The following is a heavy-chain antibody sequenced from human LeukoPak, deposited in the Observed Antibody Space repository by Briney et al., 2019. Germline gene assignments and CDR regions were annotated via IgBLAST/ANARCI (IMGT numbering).Heavy chain of an antibody. CDR3: ARALDVVVVVAAIAY. Sequence: GGSLRLSCAASGFTFSSYGMHWVRQAPGKGLEWVAVIWYDESNKYYADSVKGRFTISRDNSKNTLYLQMNSLRAEDTAVYYCARALDVVVVVAAIAYWGQGTLVTVSS. CDR1: GFTFSSYG. D-gene: IGHD2-15*01. V-gene: IGHV3-33*01. CDR2: IWYDESNK. J-gene: IGHJ4*02.